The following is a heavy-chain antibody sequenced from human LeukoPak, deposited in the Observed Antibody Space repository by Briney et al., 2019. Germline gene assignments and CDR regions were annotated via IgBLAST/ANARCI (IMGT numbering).Heavy chain of an antibody. D-gene: IGHD3-22*01. CDR2: ISGSGGST. J-gene: IGHJ4*02. Sequence: GGSLRLSCAASGFTVSSNYMSWVRQAPGKGLEWVSAISGSGGSTYYADSVKGRFTISRDNSKNTLYLQMNSLRAEDTAVYYCAKGLSGGYYYWGQGTLVTVSS. CDR1: GFTVSSNY. CDR3: AKGLSGGYYY. V-gene: IGHV3-23*01.